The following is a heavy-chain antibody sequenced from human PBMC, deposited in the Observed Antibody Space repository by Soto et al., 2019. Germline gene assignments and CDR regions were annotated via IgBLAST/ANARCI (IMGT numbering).Heavy chain of an antibody. Sequence: GGSLRLSCAASGFTFSSYGMHWVRQAPGKGLEWVAVISYDGSNKYYADSVKGRFTISRDNSKNTLYLQMNSLRAEDTAVYYCAKSRWGNYYYYYGMDVWGKGTTVTVSS. CDR3: AKSRWGNYYYYYGMDV. CDR1: GFTFSSYG. V-gene: IGHV3-30*18. D-gene: IGHD3-16*01. CDR2: ISYDGSNK. J-gene: IGHJ6*04.